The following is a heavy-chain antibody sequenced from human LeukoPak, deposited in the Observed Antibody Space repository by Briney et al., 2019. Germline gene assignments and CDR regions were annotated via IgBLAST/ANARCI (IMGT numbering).Heavy chain of an antibody. D-gene: IGHD6-19*01. CDR1: GGSFSGYY. J-gene: IGHJ4*02. CDR2: IYYSGST. V-gene: IGHV4-59*01. Sequence: PSETLSLTCAVYGGSFSGYYWSWIRQPPGKGLEWIGYIYYSGSTNYNPSLKSRVTISVDTSKNQFSLKLSSVTAADTAVYYCAREMGSGSEFDFWGQGTLVTVSS. CDR3: AREMGSGSEFDF.